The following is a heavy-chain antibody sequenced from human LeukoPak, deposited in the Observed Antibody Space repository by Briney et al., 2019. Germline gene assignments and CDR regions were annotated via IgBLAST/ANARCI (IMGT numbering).Heavy chain of an antibody. J-gene: IGHJ4*02. CDR1: GFTFSSYW. V-gene: IGHV3-7*01. CDR3: ARQPYYDFWSGYTGFDY. Sequence: PGGSLRLSCAASGFTFSSYWMSWVRQAPGKGLEWVANIKQDGSEKYYVDSLKGRFTISRDNAKNSLYLQMNSLRAEDTAVYYCARQPYYDFWSGYTGFDYWGQGTLVTVSS. D-gene: IGHD3-3*01. CDR2: IKQDGSEK.